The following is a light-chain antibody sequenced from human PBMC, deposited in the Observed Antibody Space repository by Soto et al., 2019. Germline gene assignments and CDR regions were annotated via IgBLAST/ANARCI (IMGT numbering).Light chain of an antibody. CDR1: QGVGGW. CDR3: QQTHSLPLS. J-gene: IGKJ3*01. CDR2: ATS. Sequence: IQMTQSPSSVSASVGDRVTMTCRASQGVGGWLAWYQQKPGKVPKLLIYATSSLHSGFPSRFSGSGSGTDFTRSISSLQPEDFATYYCQQTHSLPLSFGPGTKVDIK. V-gene: IGKV1-12*01.